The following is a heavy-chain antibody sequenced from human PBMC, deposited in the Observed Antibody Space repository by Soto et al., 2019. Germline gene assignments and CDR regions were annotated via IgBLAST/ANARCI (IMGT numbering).Heavy chain of an antibody. J-gene: IGHJ3*02. Sequence: DVQLEESGGGLIQPGGSLRLSCAASGFSFSGKNYLTWVRQAPGKGLEWVSALYSSDGTYYADSVKGRFSVSRDKSKNTFYLQLHSLRPEDTALYFCATWLQREHAFDIWGLGTMVTVSS. CDR2: LYSSDGT. CDR1: GFSFSGKNY. CDR3: ATWLQREHAFDI. D-gene: IGHD1-1*01. V-gene: IGHV3-53*01.